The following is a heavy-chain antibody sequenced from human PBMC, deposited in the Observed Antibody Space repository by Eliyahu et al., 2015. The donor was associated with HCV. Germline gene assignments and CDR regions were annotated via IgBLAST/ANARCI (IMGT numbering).Heavy chain of an antibody. CDR3: ARGLTMIVVVIMGY. V-gene: IGHV1-2*02. Sequence: QVQLVQSGAEVKKPGASVKVSCKAXGYTXXGXYMHWVXQAPGKGLEWRGWSYTNSGGTNYAQKFQGRVTMTRDTSISTAYMELSRLRSDDTAVYYCARGLTMIVVVIMGYWGQGTLVTVSS. D-gene: IGHD3-22*01. J-gene: IGHJ4*02. CDR2: SYTNSGGT. CDR1: GYTXXGXY.